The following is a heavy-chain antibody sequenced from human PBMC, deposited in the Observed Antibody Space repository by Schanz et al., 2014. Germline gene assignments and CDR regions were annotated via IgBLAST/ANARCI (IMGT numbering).Heavy chain of an antibody. CDR1: TFTFDHYA. J-gene: IGHJ6*03. CDR3: ARVKYCTITRCYRTETEGIYYMDV. Sequence: EVQLLESGGGLVQPGGSLRLSCSASTFTFDHYAMTWVRQAPGKGLEWVAAVSSRSDEIKYADSVRGRFTISRDNSRSTMYLQMNSLRAEDTAVYYCARVKYCTITRCYRTETEGIYYMDVWGKGTTXTVSS. D-gene: IGHD2-2*01. V-gene: IGHV3-23*05. CDR2: VSSRSDEI.